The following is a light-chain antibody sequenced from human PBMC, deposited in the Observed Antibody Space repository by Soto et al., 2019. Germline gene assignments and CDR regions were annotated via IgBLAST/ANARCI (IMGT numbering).Light chain of an antibody. CDR2: GAS. J-gene: IGKJ5*01. CDR1: QCVSSL. Sequence: EIVMMQSPATLSVPPGEGAPVSCGASQCVSSLVAGYQHNPGQAPGLLFYGASTGATGIPARFSGSGSGTEFTLTISSPQSGDFAVYFSQHYHVWQLPFGQGTRR. V-gene: IGKV3-15*01. CDR3: QHYHVWQLP.